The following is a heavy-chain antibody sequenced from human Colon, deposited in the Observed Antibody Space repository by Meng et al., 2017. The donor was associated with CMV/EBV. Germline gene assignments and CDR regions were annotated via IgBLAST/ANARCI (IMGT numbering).Heavy chain of an antibody. Sequence: ISSGDNYWSWIRQPPGKGLEWIGYISYSGSIYYNPSLKSRVTMSVDTSKNQFSLKLSSVSAADTAEYYCAREAAVWFGKLRYNWFDPWGLGTLVTVSS. CDR3: AREAAVWFGKLRYNWFDP. D-gene: IGHD3-10*01. J-gene: IGHJ5*02. V-gene: IGHV4-30-4*01. CDR1: ISSGDNY. CDR2: ISYSGSI.